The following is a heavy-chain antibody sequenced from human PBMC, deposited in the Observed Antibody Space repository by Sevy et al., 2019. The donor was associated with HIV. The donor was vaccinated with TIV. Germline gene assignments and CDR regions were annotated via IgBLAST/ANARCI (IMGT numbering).Heavy chain of an antibody. D-gene: IGHD2-15*01. V-gene: IGHV3-73*01. CDR1: GFTFTDSA. Sequence: GGSLRLSCAASGFTFTDSAMFWVRQASGKGLEWVGRIRGKPNNYATALAASIKDRFSISRDDSKNTTYLQMNSLKVEDTAVYYCTCGYGRFDYWGLGTLVTVSS. CDR3: TCGYGRFDY. CDR2: IRGKPNNYAT. J-gene: IGHJ4*02.